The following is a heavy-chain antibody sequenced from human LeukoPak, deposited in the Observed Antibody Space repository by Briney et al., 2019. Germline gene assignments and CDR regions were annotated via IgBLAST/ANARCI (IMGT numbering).Heavy chain of an antibody. CDR2: IKSKIDGATT. J-gene: IGHJ4*02. CDR3: TTGGGVLRFL. V-gene: IGHV3-15*05. D-gene: IGHD3-3*01. CDR1: GITFSNAW. Sequence: GGSLRLSCVASGITFSNAWLSWVRQSPGKGLEWLGRIKSKIDGATTDYIEPVKGRFTISRDDSRSTLYLQMNSLKIEDTALYYCTTGGGVLRFLGGQGTLVTVSS.